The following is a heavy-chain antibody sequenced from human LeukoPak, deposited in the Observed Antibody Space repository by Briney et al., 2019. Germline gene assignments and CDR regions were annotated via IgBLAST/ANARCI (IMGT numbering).Heavy chain of an antibody. CDR1: GGSFSGYY. J-gene: IGHJ4*02. Sequence: PSETLSLTCAVYGGSFSGYYWSWIRQPPGKGLEWIGEINHSGSTNYNPSLKSRVTISVDTSKKQFSLKLSTETAADTAVYYCVTYYFDSSGPKKNYWGQGTLVTVSS. CDR2: INHSGST. CDR3: VTYYFDSSGPKKNY. V-gene: IGHV4-34*01. D-gene: IGHD3-22*01.